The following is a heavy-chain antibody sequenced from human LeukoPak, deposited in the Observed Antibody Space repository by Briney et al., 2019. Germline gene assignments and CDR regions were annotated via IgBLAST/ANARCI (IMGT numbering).Heavy chain of an antibody. V-gene: IGHV1-69*05. Sequence: SVKVSCKASGGTFSSYSISWVRQAPGQGLEWMGGIIPIFGTANYAQKFQGRVTITTDESTSTAYMELSSLRSEDTAVYYCARSVTWIQAPLDYWGQGTLVTVSS. CDR3: ARSVTWIQAPLDY. CDR2: IIPIFGTA. CDR1: GGTFSSYS. D-gene: IGHD5-18*01. J-gene: IGHJ4*02.